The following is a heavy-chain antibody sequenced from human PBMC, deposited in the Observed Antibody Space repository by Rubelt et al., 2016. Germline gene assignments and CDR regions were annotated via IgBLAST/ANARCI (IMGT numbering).Heavy chain of an antibody. J-gene: IGHJ4*02. CDR3: ARGRVCTTGSCYSTD. CDR1: GYTFTTYP. Sequence: QVQLVQSGSELKKPGASVKVSCKASGYTFTTYPMNWVRQAPGERLEWMGWINTDTGKPTYAQGFTGRIVLSLDTSVSTAYLQISRLKAEDIAVYYCARGRVCTTGSCYSTDWGQGTLVTVSS. CDR2: INTDTGKP. D-gene: IGHD2-15*01. V-gene: IGHV7-4-1*02.